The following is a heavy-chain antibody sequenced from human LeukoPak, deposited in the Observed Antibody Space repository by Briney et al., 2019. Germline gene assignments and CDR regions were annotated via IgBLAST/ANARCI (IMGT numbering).Heavy chain of an antibody. D-gene: IGHD3-3*01. J-gene: IGHJ4*02. Sequence: GGSLRLSCAASGFTFSSYAMHWARQAPGKGLEYVSAISSNGGSTYYANSVKGRFTISRDNSKNTLYLQMGSLRAEDMAVYYCARASASAGLRFLEWFPDYWGQGTLVTVSS. CDR2: ISSNGGST. CDR1: GFTFSSYA. CDR3: ARASASAGLRFLEWFPDY. V-gene: IGHV3-64*01.